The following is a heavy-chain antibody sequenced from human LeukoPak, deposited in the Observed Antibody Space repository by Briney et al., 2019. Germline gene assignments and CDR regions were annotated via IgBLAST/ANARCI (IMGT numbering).Heavy chain of an antibody. CDR2: IYSDVST. CDR1: GFAVSSNY. CDR3: ARNVFSS. J-gene: IGHJ5*02. Sequence: GGSLRLSCAASGFAVSSNYMNWVRQAPGKGLEWVSVIYSDVSTYYADSVKGRFTISRDNSKNTLYLQRNSLRAEDTAVYYCARNVFSSWGQGTLVTVSS. V-gene: IGHV3-53*01.